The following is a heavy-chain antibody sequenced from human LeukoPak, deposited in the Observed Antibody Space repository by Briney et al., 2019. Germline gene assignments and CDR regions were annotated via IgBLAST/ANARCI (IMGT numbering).Heavy chain of an antibody. V-gene: IGHV3-9*01. D-gene: IGHD5-18*01. CDR3: AKDIRGYQPRYFDL. CDR2: ISWNSGSI. J-gene: IGHJ2*01. Sequence: GRSLRLSCAASGFTFDDYAMHWVRQAPGKGLEWVSGISWNSGSIGYADSVKGRFTISRDNAKNSLYLQMNSLRAEDTALYYCAKDIRGYQPRYFDLWGRGTLVTVSS. CDR1: GFTFDDYA.